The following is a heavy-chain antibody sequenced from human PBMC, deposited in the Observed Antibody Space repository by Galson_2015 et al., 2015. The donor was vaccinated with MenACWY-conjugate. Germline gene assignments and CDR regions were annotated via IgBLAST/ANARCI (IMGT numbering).Heavy chain of an antibody. CDR1: GFTFGNYW. CDR2: IKGDGSEI. V-gene: IGHV3-7*03. CDR3: ARENTHNYAYASDY. Sequence: SLRLSCAASGFTFGNYWMTWVRQAPGKGLEWVANIKGDGSEIWYVDSVKGRFTISRDNARYSLYLQMNALRAEDTAVYYCARENTHNYAYASDYWGQGILVSVSS. D-gene: IGHD3-16*01. J-gene: IGHJ4*02.